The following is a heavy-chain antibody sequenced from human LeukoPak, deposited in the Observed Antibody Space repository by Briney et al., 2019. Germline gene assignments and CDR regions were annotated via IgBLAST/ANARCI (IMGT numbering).Heavy chain of an antibody. Sequence: GGSLRLSCAASGFPFSSYWMSWVRQAPGKGLEWVANIKPDGSEKDYVDSVKGRFTMSRDNAKNSLYLQMNSLRAEDTAVYYCASDTIFGVVNDAFDIWGQGTMVTVSS. D-gene: IGHD3-3*01. CDR3: ASDTIFGVVNDAFDI. J-gene: IGHJ3*02. CDR1: GFPFSSYW. CDR2: IKPDGSEK. V-gene: IGHV3-7*04.